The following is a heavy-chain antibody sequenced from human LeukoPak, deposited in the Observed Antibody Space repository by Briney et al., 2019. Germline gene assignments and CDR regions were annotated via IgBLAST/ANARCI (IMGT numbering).Heavy chain of an antibody. CDR2: ISGSGGST. Sequence: GGSLRLSCAASGFTFSNYAMTWVRQAPGKGLEWVSAISGSGGSTYYADSVKGRFTISRDNSKNTLYMQMNSLRAEGTAIYYCAKGRDGYNPDYWGQGSLVTVSS. CDR1: GFTFSNYA. D-gene: IGHD5-24*01. CDR3: AKGRDGYNPDY. V-gene: IGHV3-23*01. J-gene: IGHJ4*02.